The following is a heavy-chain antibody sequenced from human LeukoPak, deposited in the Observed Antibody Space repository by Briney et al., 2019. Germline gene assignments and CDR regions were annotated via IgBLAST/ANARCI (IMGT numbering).Heavy chain of an antibody. J-gene: IGHJ4*02. V-gene: IGHV3-23*01. CDR2: ITGLGDYT. Sequence: PGGSLRLSCAGSGFTFTNYMAWVRQAPGMGLEWGSAITGLGDYTYYTHSVKGRFTISRDNSKNTLYLQMNSLRGEDPAIYYCVKDLPASGWYSWGQGTLVTVSS. CDR3: VKDLPASGWYS. D-gene: IGHD6-19*01. CDR1: GFTFTNY.